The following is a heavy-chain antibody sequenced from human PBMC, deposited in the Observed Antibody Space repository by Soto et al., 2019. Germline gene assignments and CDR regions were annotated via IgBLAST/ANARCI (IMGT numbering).Heavy chain of an antibody. CDR2: ISGSGGST. CDR3: EKVDYRIMHYYYDSGTDV. Sequence: GGSLRLSCAASGFPFSIYAMSWVRQAPGKGLEWVSAISGSGGSTYYADSVKGRFTIHRDNSKNTLYLQMNSLRAEATAVYYCEKVDYRIMHYYYDSGTDVWGQGNRVTVSS. CDR1: GFPFSIYA. D-gene: IGHD4-4*01. J-gene: IGHJ6*02. V-gene: IGHV3-23*01.